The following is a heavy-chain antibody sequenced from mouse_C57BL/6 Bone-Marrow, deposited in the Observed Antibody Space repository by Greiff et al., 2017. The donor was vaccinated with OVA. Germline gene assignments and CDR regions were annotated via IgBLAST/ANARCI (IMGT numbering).Heavy chain of an antibody. D-gene: IGHD2-4*01. CDR2: ISSGGSYT. V-gene: IGHV5-6*01. J-gene: IGHJ2*01. CDR3: ARHNDYDYY. CDR1: GFTFSSYG. Sequence: EVKLMESGGDLVKPGGSLKLSCAASGFTFSSYGMSWVRQTPDKRLEWVATISSGGSYTYYPDSVKGRFTISRDNAKNTLYLQMSSLKSEDTAMYYCARHNDYDYYWGQGTTLTVSS.